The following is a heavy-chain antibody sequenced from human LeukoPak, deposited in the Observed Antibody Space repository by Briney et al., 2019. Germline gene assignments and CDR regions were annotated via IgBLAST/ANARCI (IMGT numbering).Heavy chain of an antibody. CDR1: GGSFSGYY. CDR2: INHSGST. Sequence: SETLSLTRAVYGGSFSGYYWSWIRQPPGKGLEWIGEINHSGSTNYNPSLKSRVTISVDTSKNQFSLKLSSVTAADTAVYYCARASSVVVAATRVWWFDPWGQGTLVTVSS. V-gene: IGHV4-34*01. J-gene: IGHJ5*02. D-gene: IGHD2-15*01. CDR3: ARASSVVVAATRVWWFDP.